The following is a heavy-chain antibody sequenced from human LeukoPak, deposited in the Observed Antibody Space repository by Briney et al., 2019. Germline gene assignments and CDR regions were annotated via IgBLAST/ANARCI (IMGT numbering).Heavy chain of an antibody. Sequence: ASVKVSCKASGYTFTVYYMHWVRQAPGQGLEWMGWINPNSGGTNYAQKFQGRVTMTRDTSISTAYMELSRLRSDDTAVYYCARELSWEYYFDYWGQGTLVTVSS. D-gene: IGHD6-13*01. CDR3: ARELSWEYYFDY. V-gene: IGHV1-2*02. CDR1: GYTFTVYY. J-gene: IGHJ4*02. CDR2: INPNSGGT.